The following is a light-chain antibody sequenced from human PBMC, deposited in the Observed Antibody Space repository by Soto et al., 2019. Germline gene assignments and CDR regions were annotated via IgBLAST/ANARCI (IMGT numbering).Light chain of an antibody. CDR3: QQYNNWPPIT. Sequence: EIVMTQSPATLSVSPGERATLSCRASQSVSSNLAWYQQKPGQAPRLLIYGASTRATGIPARFSGSGSGTEFTLTISSLQSEDFAVYCCQQYNNWPPITFGKGTRLEIK. CDR1: QSVSSN. V-gene: IGKV3-15*01. J-gene: IGKJ5*01. CDR2: GAS.